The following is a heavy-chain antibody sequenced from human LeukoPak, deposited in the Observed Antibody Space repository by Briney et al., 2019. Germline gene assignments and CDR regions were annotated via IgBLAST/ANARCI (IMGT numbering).Heavy chain of an antibody. Sequence: PGRSLRLSCAASGFTFSSYGMHWVRQAPGKGLEWVAVISYDGSNKYYADSVKGRFTISRDNSKNTLYLQMNSLRAEVTAVYYCARVGRPTDTAMDDFDYWGQGTLVTVSS. CDR2: ISYDGSNK. V-gene: IGHV3-30*03. D-gene: IGHD5-18*01. CDR3: ARVGRPTDTAMDDFDY. J-gene: IGHJ4*02. CDR1: GFTFSSYG.